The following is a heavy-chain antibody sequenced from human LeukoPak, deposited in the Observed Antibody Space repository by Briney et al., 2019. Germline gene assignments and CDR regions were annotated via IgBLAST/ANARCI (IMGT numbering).Heavy chain of an antibody. Sequence: GGSLRLSCAASGFTFSSYAMSWGRQAPGKGLEWVSAISASGGSTYYADAVKGRFTISRDNSKKTLHLQMNSLRAEDTPGYYCAKLTDGSGRPRGGMDVWGQGTTVTVSS. CDR2: ISASGGST. V-gene: IGHV3-23*01. D-gene: IGHD6-19*01. CDR3: AKLTDGSGRPRGGMDV. CDR1: GFTFSSYA. J-gene: IGHJ6*02.